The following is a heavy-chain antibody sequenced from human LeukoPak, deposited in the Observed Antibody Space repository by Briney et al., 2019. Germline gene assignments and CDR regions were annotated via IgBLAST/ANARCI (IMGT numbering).Heavy chain of an antibody. D-gene: IGHD4-17*01. J-gene: IGHJ4*02. CDR1: GVIVRSNY. Sequence: GGSLRLSCVGSGVIVRSNYMTWVRQAPGKGLEWVSILYHGGSTYYADSVKGRFSISRDTSKNTLYLQMNSLRVEDTAVYYCARGSTVIDYWGQGTLVTVSS. V-gene: IGHV3-66*01. CDR2: LYHGGST. CDR3: ARGSTVIDY.